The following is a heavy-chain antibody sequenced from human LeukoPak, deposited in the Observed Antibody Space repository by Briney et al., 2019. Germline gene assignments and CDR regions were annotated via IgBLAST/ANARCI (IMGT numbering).Heavy chain of an antibody. Sequence: GGSLRLSCAASGFTFSSYSMNWVRQAPGKGLEWVSSISSSSSYIYYADSVKGRFTISRDNAKNSLYLQMNSLRAEDTAVYYCAREDTYYYGSGSYPFDYWGQGTLVTVSS. CDR2: ISSSSSYI. CDR3: AREDTYYYGSGSYPFDY. J-gene: IGHJ4*02. D-gene: IGHD3-10*01. V-gene: IGHV3-21*01. CDR1: GFTFSSYS.